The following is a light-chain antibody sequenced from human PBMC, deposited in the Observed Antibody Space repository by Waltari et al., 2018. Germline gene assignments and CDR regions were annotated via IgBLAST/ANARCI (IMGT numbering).Light chain of an antibody. Sequence: DIVMTQSPGSLVVSLGERATINCKSGQDILYNSNNKNYLAWYQHKPGQSPKLLFYWASTPASRVPDRFSGSGSGTDFTLTISRVQAEDVAIYYCQQYYKTPSFGGGTKVE. V-gene: IGKV4-1*01. CDR2: WAS. J-gene: IGKJ4*01. CDR3: QQYYKTPS. CDR1: QDILYNSNNKNY.